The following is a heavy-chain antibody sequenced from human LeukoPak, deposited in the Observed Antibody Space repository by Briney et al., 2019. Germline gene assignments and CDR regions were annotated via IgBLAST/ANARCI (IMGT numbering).Heavy chain of an antibody. CDR2: IYYTGAT. J-gene: IGHJ6*02. V-gene: IGHV4-39*01. CDR1: GGSMSNRNYY. CDR3: ARHGTYTSPYYGMDV. Sequence: KPSETLSLTCSVSGGSMSNRNYYWVWIRQPPGKGLEWFGSIYYTGATYHNPSLNSRATISVDPSKNQFSLKLTSVTAADTAVYYCARHGTYTSPYYGMDVWGQGTTVIVSS. D-gene: IGHD2-2*02.